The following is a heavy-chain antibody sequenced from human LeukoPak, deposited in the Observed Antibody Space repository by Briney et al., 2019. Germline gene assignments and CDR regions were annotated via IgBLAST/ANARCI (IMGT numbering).Heavy chain of an antibody. V-gene: IGHV1-18*01. CDR3: ARSRYDYVWGSYRPGYFDY. CDR1: GGTFSSYA. Sequence: ASVKVSCKASGGTFSSYAISWVRQAPGQGLEWMGWISAYNGNTNYAQKLQGRVTMTTDTSTSTAYMELRSLRSDDTAVYYCARSRYDYVWGSYRPGYFDYWGQGTLVTVSS. CDR2: ISAYNGNT. D-gene: IGHD3-16*02. J-gene: IGHJ4*02.